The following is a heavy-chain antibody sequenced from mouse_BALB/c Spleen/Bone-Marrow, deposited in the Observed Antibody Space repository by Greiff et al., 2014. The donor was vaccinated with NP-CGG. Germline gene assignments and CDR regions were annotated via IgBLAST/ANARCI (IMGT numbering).Heavy chain of an antibody. CDR3: SISRDGWIAY. CDR2: INPYNGDP. Sequence: VQLQQSGPELVKPGASVKISCKASGYSFTGYFMNWVMQSHRKSLEWIGRINPYNGDPFYNQKFKDKATLTVDKSSNTAHMEFRSLASEGSAVYFCSISRDGWIAYWGQGTLVTVSA. V-gene: IGHV1-20*02. CDR1: GYSFTGYF. J-gene: IGHJ3*01.